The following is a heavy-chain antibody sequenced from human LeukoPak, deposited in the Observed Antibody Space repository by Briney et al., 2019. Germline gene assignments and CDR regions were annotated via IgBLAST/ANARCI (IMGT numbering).Heavy chain of an antibody. V-gene: IGHV4-59*08. J-gene: IGHJ4*02. D-gene: IGHD3-22*01. CDR2: IYYSGST. Sequence: SETLSLTCTVSGDSISSYYWSCIRQPPGKGLEWIGYIYYSGSTNYNPSLKSRLTISVDTSKNQFSLELSSVTAADTAVYYCARHYDSSGYWYYFNYWGQGTLVTVSS. CDR3: ARHYDSSGYWYYFNY. CDR1: GDSISSYY.